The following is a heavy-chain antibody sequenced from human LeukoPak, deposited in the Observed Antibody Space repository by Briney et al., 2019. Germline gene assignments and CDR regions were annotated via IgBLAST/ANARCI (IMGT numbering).Heavy chain of an antibody. CDR2: IYYSGST. CDR3: ARSPCGGDCYRGAFDI. CDR1: GGSNSSYY. D-gene: IGHD2-21*02. Sequence: SETLSLTCTVSGGSNSSYYWSWIRQPPGKGLEWIGYIYYSGSTNYNPSLKSRVTISVDTSKNQFSLKLSSVTAADTAVYYCARSPCGGDCYRGAFDIWGQGTMVTVSS. V-gene: IGHV4-59*01. J-gene: IGHJ3*02.